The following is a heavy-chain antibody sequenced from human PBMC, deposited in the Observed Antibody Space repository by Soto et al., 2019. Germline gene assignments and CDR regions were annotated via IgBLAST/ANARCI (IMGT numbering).Heavy chain of an antibody. CDR2: IKQDGSTK. J-gene: IGHJ5*02. D-gene: IGHD2-8*01. V-gene: IGHV3-7*01. CDR3: ARGVYCTNGVCYWFDN. Sequence: PGGSLRLSCAASGFVFSDYWMNWVRHTPGKGLEWVANIKQDGSTKYYVDSVKGRFTISRDNGKNSVSLQMNSLRAEDTATYYCARGVYCTNGVCYWFDNWGPGTQVTVSS. CDR1: GFVFSDYW.